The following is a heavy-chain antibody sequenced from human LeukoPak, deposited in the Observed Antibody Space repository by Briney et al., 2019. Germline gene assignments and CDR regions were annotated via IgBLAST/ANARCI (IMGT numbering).Heavy chain of an antibody. V-gene: IGHV3-30*04. CDR2: ISYDGSNT. CDR3: ARDGIAVAGTVFDY. J-gene: IGHJ4*02. D-gene: IGHD6-19*01. CDR1: GFTFSSFA. Sequence: GGSLRLSCAASGFTFSSFAIHWVRQAPGKGLEWVAVISYDGSNTYYADSVKGRFTISRDNSKNMLYLQMSGLRAEDTAVYYCARDGIAVAGTVFDYWGQGTLVTVSS.